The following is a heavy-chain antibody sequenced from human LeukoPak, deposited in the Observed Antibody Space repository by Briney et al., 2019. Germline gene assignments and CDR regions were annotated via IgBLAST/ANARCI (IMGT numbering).Heavy chain of an antibody. J-gene: IGHJ4*02. CDR1: GFTFSSYA. CDR2: ISGSGGST. D-gene: IGHD3-16*01. CDR3: AGGRSLVSRSSYYFDY. V-gene: IGHV3-23*01. Sequence: GGSLRLSCAASGFTFSSYAMSWVRQAPGKGLEWVSAISGSGGSTYYADSVKGRFTISRDNSKNTLYLQMNSLRAEDTAVYYCAGGRSLVSRSSYYFDYWGQGTLVTVSS.